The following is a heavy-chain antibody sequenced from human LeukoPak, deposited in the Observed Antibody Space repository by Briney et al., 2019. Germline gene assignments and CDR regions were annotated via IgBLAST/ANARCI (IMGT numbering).Heavy chain of an antibody. Sequence: SETLSLTCAVYGGSFSGYYWSWIRQPPGKWLEWIGEINHSGSTNYNPSLESRVTISVDTSKNHFSLKVNSVTAADTAVYYCARQGLGYIYGLFDSWGQGTLVTVSS. D-gene: IGHD5-18*01. J-gene: IGHJ4*02. V-gene: IGHV4-34*01. CDR1: GGSFSGYY. CDR2: INHSGST. CDR3: ARQGLGYIYGLFDS.